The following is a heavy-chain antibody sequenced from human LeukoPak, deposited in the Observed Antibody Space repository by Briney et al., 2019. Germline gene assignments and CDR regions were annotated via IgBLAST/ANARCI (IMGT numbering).Heavy chain of an antibody. CDR1: GFTFSSYA. D-gene: IGHD4-17*01. CDR3: ARSETDYGDAIYI. J-gene: IGHJ3*02. CDR2: ISYDGSNK. V-gene: IGHV3-30*04. Sequence: GGSLRLSCAASGFTFSSYAMHRVRQAPGKGLEWVAVISYDGSNKYYADSVKGRFTISRDNSKNTLYLQMNSLRAEDTAVYYCARSETDYGDAIYIWGQGTMVTVSS.